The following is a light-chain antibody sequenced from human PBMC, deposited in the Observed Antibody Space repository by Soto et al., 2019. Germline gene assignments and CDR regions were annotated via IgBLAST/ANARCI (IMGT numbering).Light chain of an antibody. CDR3: SSYTSSSTYV. J-gene: IGLJ1*01. Sequence: LTQPASVSGAPGQSIAISCTGTSSDVGGYNYVSWYQHHPGKAPKLMVYDVSNRPSGVSIRFSGSKSGNTASLTISWLQSEDEADYCCSSYTSSSTYVFGTGTKSPS. CDR1: SSDVGGYNY. V-gene: IGLV2-14*03. CDR2: DVS.